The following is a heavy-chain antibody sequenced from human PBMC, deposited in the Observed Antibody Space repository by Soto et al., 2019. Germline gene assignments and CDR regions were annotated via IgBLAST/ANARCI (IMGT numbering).Heavy chain of an antibody. CDR3: ARGIRSSSGSALEY. CDR1: GGSFSSDA. V-gene: IGHV1-69*06. D-gene: IGHD6-19*01. J-gene: IGHJ4*02. Sequence: QVQLVQSGSEVKKPGSSVRVSCKASGGSFSSDAISWVRQAPGQGLEWLGGIIPMFGTANYVQKFKGRVAIAADRSTSTVYMAVSNLRSEVSAVYFCARGIRSSSGSALEYWGPGTLVSVSS. CDR2: IIPMFGTA.